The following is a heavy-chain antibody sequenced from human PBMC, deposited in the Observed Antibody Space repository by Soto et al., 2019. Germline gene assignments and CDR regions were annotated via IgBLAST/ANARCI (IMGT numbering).Heavy chain of an antibody. Sequence: ASVKVSCKVSGYTLTELSMHWVRQAPGKGLEWMGGFDPEDGETIYAQKFQGRVTMTEDTSTDTAYMELSSLRSEDTAVYYCAIPNSIMIRGSYFDYSGQGTLVTVSS. CDR2: FDPEDGET. J-gene: IGHJ4*02. CDR3: AIPNSIMIRGSYFDY. V-gene: IGHV1-24*01. CDR1: GYTLTELS. D-gene: IGHD2-15*01.